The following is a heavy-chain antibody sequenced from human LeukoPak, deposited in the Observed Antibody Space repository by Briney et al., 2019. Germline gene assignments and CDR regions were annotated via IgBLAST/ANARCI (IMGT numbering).Heavy chain of an antibody. Sequence: SETLSLTCTVSGVSISSSNSYWGWIRQPPGKGLEWIGTIYHSGTTYYNPSLKSRVTMSVDTSKNQFSLRLRSVTAADTAVYYCARSQARLAWFDPWGQGTLVTVSS. CDR2: IYHSGTT. J-gene: IGHJ5*02. CDR3: ARSQARLAWFDP. V-gene: IGHV4-39*07. CDR1: GVSISSSNSY. D-gene: IGHD6-19*01.